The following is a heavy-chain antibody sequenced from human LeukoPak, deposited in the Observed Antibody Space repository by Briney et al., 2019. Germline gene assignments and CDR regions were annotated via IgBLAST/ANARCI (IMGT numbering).Heavy chain of an antibody. J-gene: IGHJ4*02. CDR1: GFTFSSYW. V-gene: IGHV3-7*01. CDR2: IKPDGTDQ. D-gene: IGHD5-12*01. Sequence: GGSLRLSCTASGFTFSSYWMSWVRQAPGKGLEWVGHIKPDGTDQNYVDSLRGRFIISRDNAKNSLYLQMNSLRAEDTAVYYCARDFKYSGYELDYWGQGTLVTVSS. CDR3: ARDFKYSGYELDY.